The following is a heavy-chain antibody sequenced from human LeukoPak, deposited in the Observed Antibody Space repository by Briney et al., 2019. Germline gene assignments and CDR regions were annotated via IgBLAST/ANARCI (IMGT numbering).Heavy chain of an antibody. CDR3: ARVGGGYNYDYYYDGMDV. CDR1: GATFSIYA. V-gene: IGHV1-69*13. D-gene: IGHD5-24*01. Sequence: SVTVSFTSSGATFSIYAISWVRQAPGQGLEWMGGIIPIFGTANYAQRFQSSVTITADESTSTAYMELSSLRSEDTAVYYCARVGGGYNYDYYYDGMDVWGQGTTVTVSS. CDR2: IIPIFGTA. J-gene: IGHJ6*02.